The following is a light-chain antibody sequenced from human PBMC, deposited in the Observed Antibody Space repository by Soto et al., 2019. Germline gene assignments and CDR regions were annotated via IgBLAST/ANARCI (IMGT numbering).Light chain of an antibody. Sequence: QSALTQPPSASGSPGQSVTIPCTGTSSDVGGYNYVSWYQHHPGKAPRLMIYEVSKRPSGVPDRFSGSKSGNTASLTVSGLQVEDEADYYCSSYAGRNNFVVFGGGTKLTVL. CDR3: SSYAGRNNFVV. J-gene: IGLJ2*01. V-gene: IGLV2-8*01. CDR2: EVS. CDR1: SSDVGGYNY.